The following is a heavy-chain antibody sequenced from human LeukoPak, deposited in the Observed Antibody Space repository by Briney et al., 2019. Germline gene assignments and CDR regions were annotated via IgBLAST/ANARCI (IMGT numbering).Heavy chain of an antibody. V-gene: IGHV3-30*02. CDR2: IRNDGAKT. CDR3: AKDGVILAPGVYWYMDV. Sequence: GGSLRLSCAASGFTFSRLAMTWVRQAPGKGLEWVAFIRNDGAKTYYADSAKGRFTISRDNSRNTLYLQMNSLTAEDTAVFYCAKDGVILAPGVYWYMDVWGRGTTVTVSS. J-gene: IGHJ6*03. D-gene: IGHD3-16*02. CDR1: GFTFSRLA.